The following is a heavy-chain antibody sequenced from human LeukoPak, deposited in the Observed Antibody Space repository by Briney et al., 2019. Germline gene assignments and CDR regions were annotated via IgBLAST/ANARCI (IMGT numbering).Heavy chain of an antibody. CDR3: AKRGDYFDY. Sequence: GGSLRLSCAASGFTFSSYTMNWVRQAPGKGLEWVSGISGSGGSTYYADSVKGRFTISRDNSKNTQYLQMNSLRAEDTAVYYCAKRGDYFDYWGQGTLVTVSS. CDR1: GFTFSSYT. D-gene: IGHD3-10*01. CDR2: ISGSGGST. J-gene: IGHJ4*02. V-gene: IGHV3-23*01.